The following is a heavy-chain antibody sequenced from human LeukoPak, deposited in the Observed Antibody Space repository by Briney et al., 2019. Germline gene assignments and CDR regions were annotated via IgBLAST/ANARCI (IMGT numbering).Heavy chain of an antibody. J-gene: IGHJ6*03. Sequence: SETLSLTCAVSGGSISSGGYSWSWIRQPPGKGLEWIGSIYYSGSTYYNPSLKSRVTISVDTSKNQFSLKLSSVTAADTAVYYCARGSYYYYYMDVWGKGTTVTVSS. CDR3: ARGSYYYYYMDV. CDR1: GGSISSGGYS. CDR2: IYYSGST. V-gene: IGHV4-39*07.